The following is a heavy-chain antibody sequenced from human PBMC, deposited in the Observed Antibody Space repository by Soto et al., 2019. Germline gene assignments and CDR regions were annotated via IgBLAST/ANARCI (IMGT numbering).Heavy chain of an antibody. CDR2: INAGNGNT. J-gene: IGHJ6*02. Sequence: ASVKVSCNASGYTFTSYAMHWVRQAPGQRLEWMGWINAGNGNTKYSQKFQGRVTITRDTSASTAYMELSSLRSEDTAVYYCARLPAAGPYYYYGMDVWGQGTTVTVSS. CDR3: ARLPAAGPYYYYGMDV. CDR1: GYTFTSYA. D-gene: IGHD6-13*01. V-gene: IGHV1-3*01.